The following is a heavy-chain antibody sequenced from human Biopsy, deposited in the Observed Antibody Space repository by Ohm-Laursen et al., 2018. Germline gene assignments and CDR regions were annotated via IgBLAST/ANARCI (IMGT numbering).Heavy chain of an antibody. V-gene: IGHV3-7*01. CDR1: RFTFSRYW. Sequence: GSLRLSCAASRFTFSRYWMNWVRQAPGKGLEWVANINQDGSETYYVDSVKGRFTISRDNAKNSLYLQMNSLRAEDTAVYYCARSRGSSGIATVYYYGMDVWGQGTTVIVSS. J-gene: IGHJ6*02. CDR2: INQDGSET. D-gene: IGHD3-10*01. CDR3: ARSRGSSGIATVYYYGMDV.